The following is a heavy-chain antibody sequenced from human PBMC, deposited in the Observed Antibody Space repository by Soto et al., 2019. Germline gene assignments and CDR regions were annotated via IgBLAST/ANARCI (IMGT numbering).Heavy chain of an antibody. V-gene: IGHV3-30-3*01. CDR3: ARGRLGEYPSVGY. CDR1: GFTLSSYA. CDR2: ISYDGSNK. Sequence: GGSLRLPCAASGFTLSSYAMHWVRQAPGKGLQWVAVISYDGSNKYYADSVKGRFTISRDNSKNTLYLQMNSLRAEDTAVYYCARGRLGEYPSVGYWGQGTLVTVSS. J-gene: IGHJ4*02. D-gene: IGHD3-16*01.